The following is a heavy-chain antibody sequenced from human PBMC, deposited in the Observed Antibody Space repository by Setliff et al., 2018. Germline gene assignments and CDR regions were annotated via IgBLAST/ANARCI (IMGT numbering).Heavy chain of an antibody. J-gene: IGHJ4*02. Sequence: GGSLRLSCAGSGFTFSSYTMNWVRQAPGKGLEWVSSIISSGSHIYYADSVKGRFTSSRDNAKNSLYLQMNSLRAEDTAVYYCARDGGEYWGQGTPVTVSS. V-gene: IGHV3-21*01. CDR3: ARDGGEY. CDR1: GFTFSSYT. CDR2: IISSGSHI. D-gene: IGHD3-16*01.